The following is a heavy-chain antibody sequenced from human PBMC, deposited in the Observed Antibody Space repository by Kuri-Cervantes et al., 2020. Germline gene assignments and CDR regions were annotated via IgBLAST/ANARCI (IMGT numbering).Heavy chain of an antibody. CDR3: AKGDYYGSGSLYYFDY. CDR2: ISGSGGST. D-gene: IGHD3-10*01. Sequence: GESLKISCSASGFTFSSYWMSWVRQAPGKGLEWVSAISGSGGSTYYADSVKGRFTISRDNSKNKLYLQMNSLSAEDTAVYYCAKGDYYGSGSLYYFDYWGQGTLVTVSS. J-gene: IGHJ4*02. V-gene: IGHV3-23*01. CDR1: GFTFSSYW.